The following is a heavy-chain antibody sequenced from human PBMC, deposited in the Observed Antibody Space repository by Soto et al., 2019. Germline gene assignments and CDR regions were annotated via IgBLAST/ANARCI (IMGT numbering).Heavy chain of an antibody. CDR3: AREYSSAWKIFDY. V-gene: IGHV3-23*01. CDR2: ISGSGGST. D-gene: IGHD6-19*01. Sequence: PGVSLRLSCAASGFTFSSYAMSWVRQAPGKGLEWVSGISGSGGSTYYVDSVKGRFTISRDNSKNTLYLQMNSLRAEDTAVYYCAREYSSAWKIFDYWGQGTLVTVSS. J-gene: IGHJ4*02. CDR1: GFTFSSYA.